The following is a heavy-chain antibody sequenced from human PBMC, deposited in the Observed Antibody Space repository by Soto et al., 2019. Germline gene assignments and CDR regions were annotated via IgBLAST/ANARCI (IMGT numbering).Heavy chain of an antibody. CDR2: IYFTGNT. J-gene: IGHJ5*02. CDR3: EGQTFSIAAASYGRSNWFDP. CDR1: GGSITSSSHF. D-gene: IGHD6-25*01. V-gene: IGHV4-39*01. Sequence: PSETLSLTCSASGGSITSSSHFWGWVRQPPGKGLEWIGTIYFTGNTYSTPSLKSRLTMSIDTSKNEFSLRLNSVTAADTAVYSCEGQTFSIAAASYGRSNWFDPWRPGTLVTVSS.